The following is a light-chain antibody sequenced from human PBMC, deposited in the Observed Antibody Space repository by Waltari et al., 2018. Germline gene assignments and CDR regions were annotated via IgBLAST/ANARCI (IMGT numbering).Light chain of an antibody. J-gene: IGKJ2*01. CDR1: PSIGIQ. V-gene: IGKV3-11*01. CDR3: QHRSNWPPS. Sequence: EIVFTHSPATLSLAPGARATLSRRVSPSIGIQLAWYQQKPGLAPSLLIYDASNRAAGIPARFSGSGSGTDFTLTISSLGPEDFAVYYCQHRSNWPPSFGQGTKVEIE. CDR2: DAS.